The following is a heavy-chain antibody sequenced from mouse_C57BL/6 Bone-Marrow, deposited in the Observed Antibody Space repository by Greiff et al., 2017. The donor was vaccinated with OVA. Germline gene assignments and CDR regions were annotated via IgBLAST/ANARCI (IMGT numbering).Heavy chain of an antibody. Sequence: EVMLVESGEGLVKPGGSLKLSCAASGFTFSSYAMSWVRQTPEKRLEWVAYISSGGDYIYYADTVKGRFTISRDNARNTLYLQMSSLKSEDTAMYYCTRDEGTAQAPYWGQGTLVTVSA. CDR2: ISSGGDYI. CDR1: GFTFSSYA. CDR3: TRDEGTAQAPY. D-gene: IGHD3-2*02. J-gene: IGHJ3*01. V-gene: IGHV5-9-1*02.